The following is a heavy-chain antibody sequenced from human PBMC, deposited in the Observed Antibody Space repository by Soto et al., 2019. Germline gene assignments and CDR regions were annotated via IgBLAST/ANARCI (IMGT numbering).Heavy chain of an antibody. Sequence: EVQLVESGGGLVQPGGSLRLSCAASGFTFSGFTMNWVRQAPGRGLEWVSYISRRGETIYYADSVKGRFTISRDNAENSLYLQMNGLRDEDTAVYYCASRNLADCSGTSCLYYFDYWGQGTLVTVSS. CDR1: GFTFSGFT. D-gene: IGHD2-2*01. CDR3: ASRNLADCSGTSCLYYFDY. V-gene: IGHV3-48*02. J-gene: IGHJ4*02. CDR2: ISRRGETI.